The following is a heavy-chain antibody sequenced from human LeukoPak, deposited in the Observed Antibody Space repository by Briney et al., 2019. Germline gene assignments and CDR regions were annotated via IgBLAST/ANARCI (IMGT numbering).Heavy chain of an antibody. D-gene: IGHD3-22*01. CDR2: ISSSSSYI. CDR1: GFTSSSYS. Sequence: GGSLRLSCAASGFTSSSYSMNWVRQAPGKGLEWVSSISSSSSYIYYADSVKGRFTISRDNAKNSLYLQMNSLRAEDTAVYYCASLSFTTGYGMDVWGQGTTVTVSS. CDR3: ASLSFTTGYGMDV. V-gene: IGHV3-21*01. J-gene: IGHJ6*02.